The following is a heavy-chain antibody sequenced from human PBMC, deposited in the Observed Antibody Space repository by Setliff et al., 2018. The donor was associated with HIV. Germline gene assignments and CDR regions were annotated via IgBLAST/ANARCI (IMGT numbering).Heavy chain of an antibody. CDR2: ISSSGSTI. D-gene: IGHD6-13*01. CDR1: GFTFSSYE. CDR3: ARDGREQHPDAFDM. J-gene: IGHJ3*02. Sequence: GGSLRLSCAASGFTFSSYEMNWVRQAPGKGLEWVSYISSSGSTIYYADSVKGRFTISRDNAKNSLYLQMNSLGAEDTAVYYCARDGREQHPDAFDMWGQGTMVTVSS. V-gene: IGHV3-48*03.